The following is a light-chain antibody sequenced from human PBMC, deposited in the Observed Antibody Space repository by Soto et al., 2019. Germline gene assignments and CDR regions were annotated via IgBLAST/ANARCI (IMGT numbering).Light chain of an antibody. Sequence: QSVLTQPPSASGTPGQRVTISCSGSSSNIGSNTVNWYQQLPGTAPKLLIYTNNQRPSGVPDRFSGSKSGTSASLAISWRQSEDEADYYCAAWDDSLNGAVFGGGTQLTVL. V-gene: IGLV1-44*01. J-gene: IGLJ7*01. CDR3: AAWDDSLNGAV. CDR1: SSNIGSNT. CDR2: TNN.